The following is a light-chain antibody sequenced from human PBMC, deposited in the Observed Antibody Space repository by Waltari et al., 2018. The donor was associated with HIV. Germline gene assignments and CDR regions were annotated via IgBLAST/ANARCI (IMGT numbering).Light chain of an antibody. J-gene: IGKJ2*01. CDR1: QTINSNY. Sequence: EPVLTQSPGTLSLSPGERATLSCRASQTINSNYLAWYQHKPGLPPRLLIYDASTSAAGIPDRFSGGGSGTDFTLTISRLEPEDFAIYFCQQYQASPPTYTFGQGTRLEV. V-gene: IGKV3-20*01. CDR2: DAS. CDR3: QQYQASPPTYT.